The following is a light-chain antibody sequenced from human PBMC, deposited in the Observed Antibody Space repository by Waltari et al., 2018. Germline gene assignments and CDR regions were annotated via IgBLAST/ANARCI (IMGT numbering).Light chain of an antibody. CDR2: GAS. V-gene: IGKV1-39*01. CDR3: QQSYSNSRA. CDR1: HSIRTY. Sequence: DIQMTQSPSSLSASVGDRVTITCRASHSIRTYLNWYQQKVGKAPTLLIYGASTLQSGVPSRFSGDGSGTDFTLTISGLQAEDLATYYCQQSYSNSRAFGQGTKIEVK. J-gene: IGKJ1*01.